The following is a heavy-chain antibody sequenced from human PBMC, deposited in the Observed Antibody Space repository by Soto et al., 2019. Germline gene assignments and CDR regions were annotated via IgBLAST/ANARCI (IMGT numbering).Heavy chain of an antibody. CDR1: GFTVSSNY. Sequence: PGESLKISCAASGFTVSSNYMSWVRQAPGKGLGWVSVIYSGGSTYYADSVKGRFTISRHDSRNTLHLQMNSLRAEDTAVYYCARYRVAGTGYFDYWGQGTLVTVSS. V-gene: IGHV3-53*01. CDR3: ARYRVAGTGYFDY. J-gene: IGHJ4*02. D-gene: IGHD6-19*01. CDR2: IYSGGST.